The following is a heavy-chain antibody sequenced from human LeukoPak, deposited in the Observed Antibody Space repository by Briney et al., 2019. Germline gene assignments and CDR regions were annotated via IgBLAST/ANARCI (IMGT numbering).Heavy chain of an antibody. Sequence: SETLSLTCSVSGDSISNSYWTWIRQPPGKRLEWIGYIDFRGGTNYNPSLGRRLSMSVAASKNQFSLRLRSVTAADTAVYYCASDSVYATNWFDPWGQGILVTVSS. CDR3: ASDSVYATNWFDP. J-gene: IGHJ5*02. V-gene: IGHV4-59*01. D-gene: IGHD2-15*01. CDR2: IDFRGGT. CDR1: GDSISNSY.